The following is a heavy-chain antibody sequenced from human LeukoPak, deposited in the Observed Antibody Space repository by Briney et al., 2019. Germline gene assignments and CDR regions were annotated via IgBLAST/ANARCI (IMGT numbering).Heavy chain of an antibody. CDR3: ARLDYYDSSGLYYFDY. D-gene: IGHD3-22*01. J-gene: IGHJ4*02. CDR2: IYYSGST. CDR1: GGSISSYY. V-gene: IGHV4-59*01. Sequence: SETLSLTCTVSGGSISSYYWSWIRQPPGKGLEWIGYIYYSGSTNYNPSLKSRVTISVDTSKNQFPLKLSSVTAADTAVYYCARLDYYDSSGLYYFDYWGQGTLVTVSS.